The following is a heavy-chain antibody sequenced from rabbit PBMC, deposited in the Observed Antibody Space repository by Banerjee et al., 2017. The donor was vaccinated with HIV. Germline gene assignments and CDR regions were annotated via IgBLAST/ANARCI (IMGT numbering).Heavy chain of an antibody. CDR3: ARDTGSSFSTYGMDL. V-gene: IGHV1S45*01. CDR2: IDTGSRDFT. Sequence: QEQLVESGGGLVQPGGSLKLSCKASRFDFSTYSMSWVRQAPGKGLEWIACIDTGSRDFTYYASWAKGRFTISKTSSTTVALQMTSLTVADTATYFCARDTGSSFSTYGMDLWGQGTLVTVS. D-gene: IGHD8-1*01. CDR1: RFDFSTYS. J-gene: IGHJ6*01.